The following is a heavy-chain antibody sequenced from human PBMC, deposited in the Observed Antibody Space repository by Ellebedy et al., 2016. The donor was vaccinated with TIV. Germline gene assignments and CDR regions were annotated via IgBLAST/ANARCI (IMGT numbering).Heavy chain of an antibody. J-gene: IGHJ4*02. V-gene: IGHV3-48*02. Sequence: GESLKISCAASGFTFSDYSMNWVRQAPGKGLGWVAYVSGGGSNIEYADSVKGRFTISRDSAKNSLYLQVNSLRDEDTAVYYCARDFRWAFDHWGQGALVTVSS. CDR2: VSGGGSNI. CDR1: GFTFSDYS. D-gene: IGHD4-23*01. CDR3: ARDFRWAFDH.